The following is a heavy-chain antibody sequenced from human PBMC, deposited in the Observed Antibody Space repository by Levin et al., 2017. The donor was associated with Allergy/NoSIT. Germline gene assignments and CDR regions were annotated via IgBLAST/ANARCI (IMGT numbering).Heavy chain of an antibody. CDR2: INPNSGGT. D-gene: IGHD2-15*01. Sequence: GASVKVSCKASGYTFTGYYMHWVRQAPGQGLEWMGWINPNSGGTNYAQKFQGRVTMTRDTSISTAYMELSRLGWDDRAVYYCAREGGVGYCSGGSSPCSWGQGTLVTVSS. V-gene: IGHV1-2*02. CDR3: AREGGVGYCSGGSSPCS. CDR1: GYTFTGYY. J-gene: IGHJ4*02.